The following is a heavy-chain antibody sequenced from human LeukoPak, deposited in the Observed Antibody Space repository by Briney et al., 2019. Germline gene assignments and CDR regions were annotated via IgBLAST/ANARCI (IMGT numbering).Heavy chain of an antibody. Sequence: GGSLRLSCAASGFTFSDYYMSWIRQAPGKGLEWVSYISSSGSTIYYADSVKGRFTISRDNAKNSLYLQMNSLRAEDTAVYYCARDTSYYDSSGYPLYYMDVWGKGTTITVSS. CDR2: ISSSGSTI. CDR3: ARDTSYYDSSGYPLYYMDV. D-gene: IGHD3-22*01. CDR1: GFTFSDYY. J-gene: IGHJ6*03. V-gene: IGHV3-11*01.